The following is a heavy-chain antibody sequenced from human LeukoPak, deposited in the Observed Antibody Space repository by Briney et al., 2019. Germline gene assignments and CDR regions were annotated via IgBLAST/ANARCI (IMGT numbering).Heavy chain of an antibody. Sequence: SETLSLTCTVSGGSVSSGSYYWSWIRQPAGEGLEWIGRMYTSGSTNYNPSLKSRVTISLDTSKNQFSLKLSSVTAADTAVYYCAGYYDSSGYHDFDYWGQGTLVTASS. CDR3: AGYYDSSGYHDFDY. D-gene: IGHD3-22*01. CDR2: MYTSGST. V-gene: IGHV4-61*02. J-gene: IGHJ4*02. CDR1: GGSVSSGSYY.